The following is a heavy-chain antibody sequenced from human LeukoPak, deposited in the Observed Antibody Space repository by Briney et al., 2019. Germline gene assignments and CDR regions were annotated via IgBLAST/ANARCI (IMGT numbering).Heavy chain of an antibody. CDR3: ARQGRYGGYIDY. V-gene: IGHV4-59*01. J-gene: IGHJ4*02. CDR2: IYYSGSANYT. Sequence: SETLSLTCTVSGGSISSYYWSWIRQPPGKGLEWIGYIYYSGSANYTNYNPSLKSRVTISLDTSKNQFSLKLNSVTAADTAVYYCARQGRYGGYIDYWGQGTLVTVSS. D-gene: IGHD1-26*01. CDR1: GGSISSYY.